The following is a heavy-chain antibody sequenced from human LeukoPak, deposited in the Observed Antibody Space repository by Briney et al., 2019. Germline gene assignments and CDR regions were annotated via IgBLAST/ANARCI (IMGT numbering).Heavy chain of an antibody. CDR1: S. Sequence: SMNWVRQAPGKGPEWISYISSRSSTIYYADSVKGRFTISRDNAKNSLYLQMSSLRVEDAAVYYCTRETAFDFWGQGTAVSVSS. CDR2: ISSRSSTI. CDR3: TRETAFDF. J-gene: IGHJ3*01. V-gene: IGHV3-48*04.